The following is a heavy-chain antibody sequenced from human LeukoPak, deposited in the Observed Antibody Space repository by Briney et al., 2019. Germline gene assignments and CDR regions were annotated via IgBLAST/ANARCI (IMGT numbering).Heavy chain of an antibody. Sequence: SSVKVSCKASGGTFSSYAISWVRQAPGQGLKWMGGIIPIFGTANYAQKFQGRVTITTEESTSTAYMELSSLRSEDTAVYYCARGGKQLWLRGGLDYWGQGTLVTVSS. J-gene: IGHJ4*02. CDR3: ARGGKQLWLRGGLDY. V-gene: IGHV1-69*05. D-gene: IGHD5-18*01. CDR1: GGTFSSYA. CDR2: IIPIFGTA.